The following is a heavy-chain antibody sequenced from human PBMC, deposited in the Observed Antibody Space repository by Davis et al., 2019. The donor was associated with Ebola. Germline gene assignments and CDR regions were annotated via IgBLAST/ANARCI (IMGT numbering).Heavy chain of an antibody. CDR1: GFMFSSYA. CDR2: ITNNWGST. CDR3: LKGSITMTVVVYFDL. J-gene: IGHJ4*02. D-gene: IGHD3-22*01. Sequence: GESLKISCSVSGFMFSSYAMHWVRQAPGKGLQYVSGITNNWGSTYYVDSVKGRFIISRDNSKNTLYLQMSSLRIEDTAVYYCLKGSITMTVVVYFDLWGQGTLVTVSS. V-gene: IGHV3-64D*06.